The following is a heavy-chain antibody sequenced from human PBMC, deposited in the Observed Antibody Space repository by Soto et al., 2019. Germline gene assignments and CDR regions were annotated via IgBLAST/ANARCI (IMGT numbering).Heavy chain of an antibody. CDR3: ARDCCLSPATPNNWYDP. CDR2: ISAYNGNT. CDR1: GYTFTNYG. J-gene: IGHJ5*02. V-gene: IGHV1-18*01. D-gene: IGHD2-2*02. Sequence: GASVKVSCKASGYTFTNYGMSWVRQAPGQGLEWMGWISAYNGNTKYAQKFQGRVTMTTDTSTSTAYMELRSLRSDDTAVYYCARDCCLSPATPNNWYDPWCQGTLVTVSS.